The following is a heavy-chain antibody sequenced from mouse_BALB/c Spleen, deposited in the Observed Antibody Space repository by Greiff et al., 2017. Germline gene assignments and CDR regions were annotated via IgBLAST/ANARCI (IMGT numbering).Heavy chain of an antibody. CDR2: IDPANGNT. CDR1: GFNIKDTY. V-gene: IGHV14-3*02. J-gene: IGHJ2*01. Sequence: VQLKQSGAELVKPGASVKLSCTASGFNIKDTYMHWVKQRPEQGLEWIGRIDPANGNTKYDPKFQGKATITADTSSNTAYLQLSSLTSEDTAVYYCAKYDGYPFDYWGQGTTLTVSS. CDR3: AKYDGYPFDY. D-gene: IGHD2-3*01.